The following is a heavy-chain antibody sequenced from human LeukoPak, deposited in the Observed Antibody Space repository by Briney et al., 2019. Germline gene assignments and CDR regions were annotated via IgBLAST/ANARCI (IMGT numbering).Heavy chain of an antibody. CDR2: ISGSGGRT. CDR1: GFTFSSYA. Sequence: GGSLRLSCTASGFTFSSYAMHWFGQAPRKGLKWVSGISGSGGRTYYTDSVKGRFTISRDNSKNTLYLQMNSLRAEDTAVYYCAKPARTDYADYWGQGTLVTVSS. J-gene: IGHJ4*02. V-gene: IGHV3-23*01. D-gene: IGHD1-14*01. CDR3: AKPARTDYADY.